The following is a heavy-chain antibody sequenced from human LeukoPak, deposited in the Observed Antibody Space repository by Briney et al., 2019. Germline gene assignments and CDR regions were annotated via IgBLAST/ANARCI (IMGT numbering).Heavy chain of an antibody. CDR3: ARLKDDVTKFDY. D-gene: IGHD2-8*01. V-gene: IGHV3-7*01. CDR2: IKQDGSEI. Sequence: GGSLRLSCLGSGFRFSSYWMSWVRQAPGKGLEWVANIKQDGSEIHYGDSVKGRFTISRDNAKNSLFLQMNSLRVGDTAVYYCARLKDDVTKFDYWGQGTLVSVSS. J-gene: IGHJ4*02. CDR1: GFRFSSYW.